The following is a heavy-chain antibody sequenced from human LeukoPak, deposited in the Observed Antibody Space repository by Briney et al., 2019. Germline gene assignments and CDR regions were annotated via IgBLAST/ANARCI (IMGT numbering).Heavy chain of an antibody. D-gene: IGHD5-18*01. CDR2: ISGSGGST. Sequence: GGSLRLSCAASGFSFDSFAMTWVRQAPGKGLEWVSGISGSGGSTYYADSVKGRFTISSDNFKNTVHLQMNSLRAEDTAVYYCAKGNGYSYGRYYFDYWGQGTLVTVSS. V-gene: IGHV3-23*01. J-gene: IGHJ4*02. CDR3: AKGNGYSYGRYYFDY. CDR1: GFSFDSFA.